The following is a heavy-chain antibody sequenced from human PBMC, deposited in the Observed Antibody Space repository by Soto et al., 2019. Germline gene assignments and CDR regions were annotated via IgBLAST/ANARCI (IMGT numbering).Heavy chain of an antibody. V-gene: IGHV3-33*01. J-gene: IGHJ6*01. CDR3: ARGLSGRYSYYGRDV. Sequence: QVQLVESGGGVVQPGRSLRLSCAASGFTFSSYGMHWVRKAPGKGQEWVAVIWYDGSKKYYADYVKGRFTISRANSKNTLYLQMTSLKAEDTAVYYCARGLSGRYSYYGRDVWGQGTTVTVSS. D-gene: IGHD5-12*01. CDR2: IWYDGSKK. CDR1: GFTFSSYG.